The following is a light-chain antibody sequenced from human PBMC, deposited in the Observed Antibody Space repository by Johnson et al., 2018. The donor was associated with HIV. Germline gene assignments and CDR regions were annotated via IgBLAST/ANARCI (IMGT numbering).Light chain of an antibody. Sequence: QSVLTQPPSVSAAPGQKVTISCSGSSSNIGNNYVSWYQQLPGTAPKLLIYDNIKRPSGIPDRFSGSKSGTSATLGITGLQTGDEADYYCGTWDSSLCVYVFGTGTTVTFL. CDR3: GTWDSSLCVYV. CDR2: DNI. J-gene: IGLJ1*01. CDR1: SSNIGNNY. V-gene: IGLV1-51*01.